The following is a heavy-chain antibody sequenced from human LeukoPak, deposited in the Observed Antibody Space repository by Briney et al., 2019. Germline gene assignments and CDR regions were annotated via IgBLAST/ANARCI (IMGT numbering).Heavy chain of an antibody. CDR1: GGSFSGYY. J-gene: IGHJ6*02. V-gene: IGHV4-34*01. D-gene: IGHD4-17*01. Sequence: PSETLSLTCAVYGGSFSGYYWSWIRQPPGKGLEWIGEINHSGSTNYNPSLKSRVTISVDTSKNQFSLKLSSVTAADTAVYYCARVGDYGDDYYYYYGMDVWGQGTTVTVS. CDR3: ARVGDYGDDYYYYYGMDV. CDR2: INHSGST.